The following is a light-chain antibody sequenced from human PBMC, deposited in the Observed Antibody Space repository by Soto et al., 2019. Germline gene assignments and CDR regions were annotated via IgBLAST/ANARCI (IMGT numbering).Light chain of an antibody. CDR3: QQYGAPPLT. Sequence: EIVLTQSPGTLSLSPGERATLSCRASESFARTYLAWYQQKPGQAPRLLIHGASSRATGIPDRFSGSNSGTDFTLTISILEPEDSAVYYCQQYGAPPLTFGGGTKVEIK. J-gene: IGKJ4*01. V-gene: IGKV3-20*01. CDR2: GAS. CDR1: ESFARTY.